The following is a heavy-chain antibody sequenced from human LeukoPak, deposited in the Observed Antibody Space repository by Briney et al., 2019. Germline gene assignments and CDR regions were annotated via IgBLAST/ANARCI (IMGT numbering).Heavy chain of an antibody. CDR1: GFTFSSYA. V-gene: IGHV3-23*01. Sequence: GGSLRLSCAASGFTFSSYAMSWVRQVPGKGLEWVSGISGSRGNTYYADSVKGRFTISRDISTDTLYLQMNSLRAEDTALYYCVKASSSSPQYNWFDAWGQGTLVTVSS. CDR2: ISGSRGNT. D-gene: IGHD6-6*01. J-gene: IGHJ5*02. CDR3: VKASSSSPQYNWFDA.